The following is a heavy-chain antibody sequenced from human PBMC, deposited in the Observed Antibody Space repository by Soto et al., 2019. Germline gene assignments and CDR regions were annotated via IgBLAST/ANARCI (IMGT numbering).Heavy chain of an antibody. J-gene: IGHJ5*02. CDR2: IYSGGST. CDR1: GFTVSSNY. Sequence: PGGSLRLSCAVSGFTVSSNYMSWVRQPPGKGPEWVSDIYSGGSTYYADSVKGRFTISRDNSKNTLYLQTNSLRAEDTAVYYCARGRDGHNPNWFDLWGQGTLVTVSS. D-gene: IGHD2-8*01. V-gene: IGHV3-53*01. CDR3: ARGRDGHNPNWFDL.